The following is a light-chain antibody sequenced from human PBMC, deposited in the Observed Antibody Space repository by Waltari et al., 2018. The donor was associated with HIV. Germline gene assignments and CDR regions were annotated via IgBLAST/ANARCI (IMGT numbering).Light chain of an antibody. CDR2: DND. Sequence: QSMLTQPPSVSAAPGQKATSPRTGSSSHLSTNDVSWYQHLPGAAPKPVIYDNDNRPSGIPDRFSGSKSGASAPLVCTGLQTGDEGDYYCGTWDSSLNAGVFGGGTKLTVL. CDR1: SSHLSTND. V-gene: IGLV1-51*01. CDR3: GTWDSSLNAGV. J-gene: IGLJ3*02.